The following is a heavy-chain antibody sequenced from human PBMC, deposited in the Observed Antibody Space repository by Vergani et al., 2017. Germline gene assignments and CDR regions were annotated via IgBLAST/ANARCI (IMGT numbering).Heavy chain of an antibody. CDR2: IYSGGSST. D-gene: IGHD3-3*01. CDR3: AKGISVFGVAFDY. J-gene: IGHJ4*02. Sequence: EVQLLESGGGLVQPGGSLRLSCAASGFTFSSYAMSWVRQAPGKGLEWVSVIYSGGSSTYYADSVKGRFTISRDNSKNTLYLQMNSLRAEDTAVYYCAKGISVFGVAFDYWGQGTLVTVSS. V-gene: IGHV3-23*03. CDR1: GFTFSSYA.